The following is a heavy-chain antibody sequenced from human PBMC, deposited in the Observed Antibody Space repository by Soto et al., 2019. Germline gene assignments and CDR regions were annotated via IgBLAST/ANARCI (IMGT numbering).Heavy chain of an antibody. CDR3: ARDCSGGSCYSLPPFCGY. D-gene: IGHD2-15*01. J-gene: IGHJ4*02. Sequence: GGSPGLPIAASGFSFSSDWMSWVRQAPGKGLEWVANIKQDGSEKYYVDSVKGRFTISRDNAKNSLYLQMNSLRAEDTAVYYCARDCSGGSCYSLPPFCGYWGQGTLVPVSS. CDR1: GFSFSSDW. V-gene: IGHV3-7*01. CDR2: IKQDGSEK.